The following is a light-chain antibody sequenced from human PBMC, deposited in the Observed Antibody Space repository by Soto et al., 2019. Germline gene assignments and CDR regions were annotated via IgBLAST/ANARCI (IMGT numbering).Light chain of an antibody. CDR3: MQALQTPKT. V-gene: IGKV2-28*01. CDR2: LGS. CDR1: QSLLHSNGYNY. Sequence: DIVMTQSPLSLPVTPGEPASISCRSSQSLLHSNGYNYLDWYLQKPGQSPQLLIYLGSNRASGVPDRFSGSASGTDFTLKISRVEAEDVGVYYCMQALQTPKTLGQGTKVDLK. J-gene: IGKJ1*01.